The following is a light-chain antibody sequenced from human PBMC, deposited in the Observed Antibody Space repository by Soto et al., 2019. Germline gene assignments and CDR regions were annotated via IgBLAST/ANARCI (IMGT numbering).Light chain of an antibody. CDR3: SSNTSSSKV. Sequence: QSVLTQPASVSGSPGQSITISCTGTSSDVGGYNYVSWYQQHPGKAPKLMIYEVSNRPSGVSNRFSGSKSGNTASLTISGLQAEDEADYYCSSNTSSSKVFGGGTKVT. CDR2: EVS. V-gene: IGLV2-14*01. CDR1: SSDVGGYNY. J-gene: IGLJ2*01.